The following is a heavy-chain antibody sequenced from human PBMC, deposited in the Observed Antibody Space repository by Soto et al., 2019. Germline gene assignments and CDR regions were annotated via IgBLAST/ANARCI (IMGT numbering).Heavy chain of an antibody. CDR2: IYYSGST. D-gene: IGHD2-8*01. CDR1: GGSTSSYY. J-gene: IGHJ2*01. Sequence: SETMCLTCTVSGGSTSSYYGSWIRQPPGKGLEWIGYIYYSGSTNYNPSLKSRVTMSVDTSKNQFSLKLSSVTAADTAVYYCARHAGGGYCTNGVCHGAPFYWYFDLWGRGTLVTVSS. CDR3: ARHAGGGYCTNGVCHGAPFYWYFDL. V-gene: IGHV4-59*08.